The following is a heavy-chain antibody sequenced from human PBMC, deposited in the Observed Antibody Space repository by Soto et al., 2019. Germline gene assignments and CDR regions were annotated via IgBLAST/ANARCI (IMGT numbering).Heavy chain of an antibody. CDR1: GFTFIAYA. D-gene: IGHD4-17*01. CDR3: AGRFGDYDRFFDY. J-gene: IGHJ4*02. CDR2: ITGGGVRT. V-gene: IGHV3-23*01. Sequence: EVQLLESGGDLVQPGGSLRLSCAASGFTFIAYAMSWVRQSPGKGLEWVSSITGGGVRTDYADSVKGRFTISRDNSKNTLYLDMSSLRAEDSARYYCAGRFGDYDRFFDYGGQGALVTVSS.